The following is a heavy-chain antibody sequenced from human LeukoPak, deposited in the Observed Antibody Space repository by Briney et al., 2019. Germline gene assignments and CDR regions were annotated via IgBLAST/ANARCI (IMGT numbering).Heavy chain of an antibody. CDR1: GGSISSGDYY. Sequence: SQTLSLTCTVSGGSISSGDYYWSWIRQPPGKGLEWIGYIYYSGSTYYNPSLKSRVTISVDTSKNQFSMKLSSVTAADTAVYYCARGRLPYAFDIWGQGTMVTVSS. D-gene: IGHD4-11*01. V-gene: IGHV4-30-4*08. J-gene: IGHJ3*02. CDR2: IYYSGST. CDR3: ARGRLPYAFDI.